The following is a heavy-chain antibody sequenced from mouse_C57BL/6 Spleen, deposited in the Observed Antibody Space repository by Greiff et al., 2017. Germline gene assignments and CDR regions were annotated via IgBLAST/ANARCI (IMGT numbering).Heavy chain of an antibody. D-gene: IGHD1-1*01. Sequence: EVHLVESGGGLVKPGGSLKLSCAASGFTFSDYGMHWVRQAPEKGLEWVAYISSGSSTIYYADTVKGRFTISRDNAKSTLFLQMTSLRSEDTAMYYCAKYGSNYAMDYWGQGTSVTVSS. CDR1: GFTFSDYG. J-gene: IGHJ4*01. CDR3: AKYGSNYAMDY. CDR2: ISSGSSTI. V-gene: IGHV5-17*01.